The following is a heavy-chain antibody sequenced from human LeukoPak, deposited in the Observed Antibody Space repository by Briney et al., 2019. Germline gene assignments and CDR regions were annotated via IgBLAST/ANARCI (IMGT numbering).Heavy chain of an antibody. J-gene: IGHJ5*02. CDR3: AKDRYYYGSGINWFDP. D-gene: IGHD3-10*01. CDR2: ISGSGGST. V-gene: IGHV3-23*01. CDR1: GFTFSSYA. Sequence: GGSLRLSCAASGFTFSSYAMSWVRQAPGKGLELVSAISGSGGSTYYADSVKGRFTISRDNSKNTLYLQMNSLRAEDTAVYYCAKDRYYYGSGINWFDPWGQGTLVTVSS.